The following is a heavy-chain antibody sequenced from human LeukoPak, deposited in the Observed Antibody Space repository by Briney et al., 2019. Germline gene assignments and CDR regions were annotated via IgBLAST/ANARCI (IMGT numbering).Heavy chain of an antibody. CDR1: GYSISSGYY. D-gene: IGHD4-23*01. J-gene: IGHJ4*02. V-gene: IGHV4-38-2*02. CDR3: ARAPTPTVVTGGALY. CDR2: IYHSGST. Sequence: SETLSLTCTVSGYSISSGYYWGWIRQPPGKGREGIGSIYHSGSTYYNPSLKSRVTISVDTSKNQFSLKLSSVTAADTAVYYCARAPTPTVVTGGALYWGQGTLVTVSS.